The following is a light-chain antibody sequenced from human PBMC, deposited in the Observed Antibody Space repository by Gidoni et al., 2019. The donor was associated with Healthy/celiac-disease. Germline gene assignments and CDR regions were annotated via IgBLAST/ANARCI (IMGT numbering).Light chain of an antibody. CDR3: QQYGSSPT. Sequence: IVLTQPPGTLSLSPGERATLSCRASQSVSSSSLAWYQQKPGQAPRLLFYGESSRATGIPDRFSGSGSGTDFTLTISRLEPEDFAVYYCQQYGSSPTFXGXTKVEIK. V-gene: IGKV3-20*01. CDR2: GES. CDR1: QSVSSSS. J-gene: IGKJ4*01.